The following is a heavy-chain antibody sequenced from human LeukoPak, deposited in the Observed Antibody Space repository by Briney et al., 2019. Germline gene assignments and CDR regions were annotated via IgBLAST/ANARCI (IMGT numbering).Heavy chain of an antibody. J-gene: IGHJ6*03. V-gene: IGHV1-18*01. D-gene: IGHD1-26*01. CDR2: ISGYNGNT. CDR1: GYNFATSG. Sequence: ASVRVSCKAYGYNFATSGIGWVRQATGQGLEWLGWISGYNGNTKSAPKLQGRVTMTTDTSTDTAYLELGSLRVDDTAIYYCARDLGPYTGSYYSYYHYMDVWGEGTSVTVSS. CDR3: ARDLGPYTGSYYSYYHYMDV.